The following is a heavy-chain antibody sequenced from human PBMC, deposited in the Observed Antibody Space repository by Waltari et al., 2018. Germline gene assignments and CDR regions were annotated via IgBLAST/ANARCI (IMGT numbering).Heavy chain of an antibody. CDR2: ISYSGST. Sequence: QLQLQESGPGLVKPSETLSLTCTVSGGSISSESYYWGWIRQPPGKGLEWIGIISYSGSTYYNPSRKSRVTISVDTSKKQFARRLSSVTAADTAVYYCARLSYHIVTGYGWFDPWGLGTLVTVSS. V-gene: IGHV4-39*01. D-gene: IGHD3-9*01. J-gene: IGHJ5*02. CDR3: ARLSYHIVTGYGWFDP. CDR1: GGSISSESYY.